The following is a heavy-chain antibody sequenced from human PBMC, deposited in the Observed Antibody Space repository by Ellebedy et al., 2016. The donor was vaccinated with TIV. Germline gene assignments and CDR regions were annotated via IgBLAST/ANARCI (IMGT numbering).Heavy chain of an antibody. CDR2: ISSSSSTI. Sequence: GESLKISXAASGFTFSSYSMDWVRQAPGKGLEWVSYISSSSSTIYYADSVKGRFTISRDNAKNSLYLQMNSLRDEDTAVYYCARDLSYYDSGIDYWGQGTLVTVSS. CDR1: GFTFSSYS. D-gene: IGHD3-22*01. CDR3: ARDLSYYDSGIDY. V-gene: IGHV3-48*02. J-gene: IGHJ4*02.